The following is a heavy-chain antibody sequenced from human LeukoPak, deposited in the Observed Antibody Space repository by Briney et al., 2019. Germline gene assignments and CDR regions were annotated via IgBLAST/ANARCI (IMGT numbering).Heavy chain of an antibody. CDR1: GGSISNGGYY. D-gene: IGHD3-3*01. V-gene: IGHV4-31*03. Sequence: PSETLSLTCTVSGGSISNGGYYWTSIRQLPGKGLEWIGYIYYSGNTYYNPPLKSRVTISVDTSKNQFSLKLSSVTAADTAVYYCARGGTNTMTDDAFDIWGQGTMVTVSS. CDR3: ARGGTNTMTDDAFDI. CDR2: IYYSGNT. J-gene: IGHJ3*02.